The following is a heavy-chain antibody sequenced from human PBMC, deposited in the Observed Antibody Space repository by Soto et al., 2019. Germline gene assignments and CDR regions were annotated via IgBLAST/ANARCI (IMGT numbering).Heavy chain of an antibody. Sequence: QVQLVESGGGVVQPGRSLRLSCAASGFTFSSYAMHWVRQAPGKGLEWVAVISYDGSNKYYADSVKGRFTISRDNSKNTLYLQMNRLRAEDTAVYYCARVGDIVVVVAAPLDYWGQGTLVTVSS. V-gene: IGHV3-30-3*01. J-gene: IGHJ4*02. CDR1: GFTFSSYA. CDR2: ISYDGSNK. CDR3: ARVGDIVVVVAAPLDY. D-gene: IGHD2-15*01.